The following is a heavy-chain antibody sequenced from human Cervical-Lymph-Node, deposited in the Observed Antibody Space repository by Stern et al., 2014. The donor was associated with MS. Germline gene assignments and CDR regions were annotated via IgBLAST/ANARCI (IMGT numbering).Heavy chain of an antibody. Sequence: QVQLQESGPGLVKPSGTLSLTCAVSGGSVSSTNWWSWVRQSPGKGLEWIGNLYHSGASNYRPSLRSRVSTSLATSKNHLSLHLTSVTAADTAVYYCARERQQYCNSEGCSYWYFDLWGRGTLVTVSS. CDR2: LYHSGAS. V-gene: IGHV4-4*02. CDR1: GGSVSSTNW. CDR3: ARERQQYCNSEGCSYWYFDL. D-gene: IGHD2/OR15-2a*01. J-gene: IGHJ2*01.